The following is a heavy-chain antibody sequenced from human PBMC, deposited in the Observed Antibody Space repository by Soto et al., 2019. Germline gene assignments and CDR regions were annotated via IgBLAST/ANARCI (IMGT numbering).Heavy chain of an antibody. CDR1: GFTFSVYS. CDR3: ARDRHWEQWLGPHDAFHI. Sequence: EMQLVESGGGLVQPWGSLRLSCAASGFTFSVYSMSWVRQAPGKGLERVAYIGGGGIHYADSVKGRFVISRDDAKSSMFLQMNSLRDEDTAVYFCARDRHWEQWLGPHDAFHIWGQGTMVTVSS. J-gene: IGHJ3*02. CDR2: IGGGGI. D-gene: IGHD6-19*01. V-gene: IGHV3-48*02.